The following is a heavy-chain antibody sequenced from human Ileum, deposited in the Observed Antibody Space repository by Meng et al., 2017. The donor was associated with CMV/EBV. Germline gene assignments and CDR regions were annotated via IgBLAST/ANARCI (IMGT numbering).Heavy chain of an antibody. V-gene: IGHV1-46*01. CDR3: ARGGCTITSCDLTEYFQH. D-gene: IGHD2-2*01. CDR1: YAVARNY. Sequence: YAVARNYIHSVRQAPGQGLEWMGIINPSGDATSYAQKFQGRVTFTSDTSTTTVYMEVSSLRSEDTAVYYCARGGCTITSCDLTEYFQHWGQGTLVTVSS. J-gene: IGHJ1*01. CDR2: INPSGDAT.